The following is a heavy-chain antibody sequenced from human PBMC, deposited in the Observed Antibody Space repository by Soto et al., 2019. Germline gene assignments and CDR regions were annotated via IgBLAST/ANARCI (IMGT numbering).Heavy chain of an antibody. D-gene: IGHD3-9*01. J-gene: IGHJ6*02. Sequence: EVQLVESGGGLVQPGGSLRLSCAASGFTLSSYDIHWGRQATGESLAWGSGIGSGGDPHYADSVKGRFIISREDVKNSLYLQMNNLRVGDTAVYYCTIKTPPTGMAVWGPGDTVTVSS. CDR2: IGSGGDP. CDR3: TIKTPPTGMAV. CDR1: GFTLSSYD. V-gene: IGHV3-13*05.